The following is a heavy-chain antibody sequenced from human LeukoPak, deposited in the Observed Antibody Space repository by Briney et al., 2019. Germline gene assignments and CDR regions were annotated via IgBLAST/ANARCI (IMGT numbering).Heavy chain of an antibody. CDR1: GFTFSSYW. V-gene: IGHV3-74*01. Sequence: PGGSLRLSCAASGFTFSSYWMHWVRQAPGRGLVWVSRINSDGSSTSYADSVKGRFTISRDNAKNTPYLQMNSLRAEDTAVYYCARVYCSSTSCYSDFDYWGQGTLVTVSS. J-gene: IGHJ4*02. CDR3: ARVYCSSTSCYSDFDY. D-gene: IGHD2-2*01. CDR2: INSDGSST.